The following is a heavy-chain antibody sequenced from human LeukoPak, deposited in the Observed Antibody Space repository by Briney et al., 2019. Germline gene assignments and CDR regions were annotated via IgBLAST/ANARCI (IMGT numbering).Heavy chain of an antibody. Sequence: SETLSLTCTVSGGSFSSNSYYWGWIRQPPGKGLEWIGSMYYSGSTYYNPSLKSRVTISIDTSKNQFSLKLNSVTAADTAVYYCTRAGPAFYWDLELWGRGALVTVSS. CDR3: TRAGPAFYWDLEL. V-gene: IGHV4-39*07. J-gene: IGHJ2*01. CDR2: MYYSGST. CDR1: GGSFSSNSYY.